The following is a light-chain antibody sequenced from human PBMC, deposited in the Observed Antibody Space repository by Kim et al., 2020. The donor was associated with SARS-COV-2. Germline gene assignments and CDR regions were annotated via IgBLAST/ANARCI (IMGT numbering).Light chain of an antibody. J-gene: IGLJ2*01. CDR3: NSRDSNDNVV. Sequence: VALRQTVRITCQGDSLRSYYATWYQQKPGQAPIVVNYGKNNRPSGIPDRFSGSSSGNTASLTITGTQAGDEAYYYCNSRDSNDNVVFGGGTQLTVL. CDR2: GKN. CDR1: SLRSYY. V-gene: IGLV3-19*01.